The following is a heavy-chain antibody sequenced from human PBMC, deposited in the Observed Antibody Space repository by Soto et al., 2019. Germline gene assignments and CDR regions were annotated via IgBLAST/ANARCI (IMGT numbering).Heavy chain of an antibody. CDR3: AIENYRGFYFDY. CDR2: INSDGSRT. J-gene: IGHJ4*02. V-gene: IGHV3-74*01. Sequence: VDFRRLAYGASGFTFTEYWTHWVRQAPGKGLVWVSRINSDGSRTSYADSVTGRFNISRDNAKNTLYLQMNSLRVEDTALYYFAIENYRGFYFDYWGPGT. CDR1: GFTFTEYW. D-gene: IGHD4-4*01.